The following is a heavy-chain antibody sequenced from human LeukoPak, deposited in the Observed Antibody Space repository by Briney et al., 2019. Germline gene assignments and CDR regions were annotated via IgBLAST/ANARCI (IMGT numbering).Heavy chain of an antibody. D-gene: IGHD3-22*01. J-gene: IGHJ4*02. V-gene: IGHV4-59*08. CDR2: IYYSGST. Sequence: PSETLSLTCTVSGGSISSYYWSWIRQPPGKGLEWIGYIYYSGSTNYNPSLKSRVTISVDTSKNQFSLKLSPVTAADTAVYYCARLSVPSITMITDWGQGTLVTVSS. CDR1: GGSISSYY. CDR3: ARLSVPSITMITD.